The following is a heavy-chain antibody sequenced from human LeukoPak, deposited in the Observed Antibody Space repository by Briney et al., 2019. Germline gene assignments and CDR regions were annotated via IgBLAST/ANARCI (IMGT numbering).Heavy chain of an antibody. D-gene: IGHD3-22*01. J-gene: IGHJ4*02. Sequence: ASVKVSCKASGYTFTSYGISWVRQAPGQGLEWMGWISAYNGNTNYAQKLQGRVTMTTDTSTSTVYMELRSLRSDDTAVYYCARASYYDSSGYSVLWGQGTLVTVSS. CDR3: ARASYYDSSGYSVL. V-gene: IGHV1-18*01. CDR1: GYTFTSYG. CDR2: ISAYNGNT.